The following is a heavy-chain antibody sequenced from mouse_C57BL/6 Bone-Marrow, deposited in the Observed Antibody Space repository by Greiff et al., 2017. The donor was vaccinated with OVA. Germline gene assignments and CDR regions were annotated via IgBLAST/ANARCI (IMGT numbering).Heavy chain of an antibody. CDR3: AKKGGSGYGFAY. V-gene: IGHV2-5*01. D-gene: IGHD3-2*02. CDR1: GFSLTSYG. CDR2: IWRGGST. J-gene: IGHJ3*01. Sequence: VKLVESGPGLVQPSQSLSITCTVSGFSLTSYGVHWVRQSPGKGLEWLGVIWRGGSTDYNAAFMSRLSITKDNSKSQVFFKMNSLQADDTAIYYCAKKGGSGYGFAYWGQGTLVTVSA.